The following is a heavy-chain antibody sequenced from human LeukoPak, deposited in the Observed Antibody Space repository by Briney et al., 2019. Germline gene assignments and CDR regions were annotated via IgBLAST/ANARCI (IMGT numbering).Heavy chain of an antibody. CDR1: GLTFGDYW. Sequence: PGGSLRLSCEASGLTFGDYWMTWVRQAPGKGPECVANIKQDGSETHYVDSVKGRFTIFRDNAKNSLSLQMNSLRVEDTAMYYCATYWRYFDWLLLDTWGLGTMVTVSP. V-gene: IGHV3-7*05. CDR2: IKQDGSET. D-gene: IGHD3-9*01. CDR3: ATYWRYFDWLLLDT. J-gene: IGHJ3*02.